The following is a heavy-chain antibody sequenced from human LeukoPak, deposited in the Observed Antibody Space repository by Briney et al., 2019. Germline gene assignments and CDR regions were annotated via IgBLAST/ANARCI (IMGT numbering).Heavy chain of an antibody. CDR2: IIPILGIA. CDR3: ARELSGSGNFDY. D-gene: IGHD3-10*01. CDR1: GGTFSSYA. J-gene: IGHJ4*02. Sequence: SVKVSCKASGGTFSSYAISWVRQAPGQGLEWMGRIIPILGIANYAQKFQGRVTITADKSTSTAYMELSSLRSEDTAVYYCARELSGSGNFDYWGQGTLVTVSS. V-gene: IGHV1-69*04.